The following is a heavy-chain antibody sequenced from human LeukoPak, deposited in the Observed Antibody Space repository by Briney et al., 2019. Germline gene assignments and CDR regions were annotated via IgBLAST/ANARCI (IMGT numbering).Heavy chain of an antibody. V-gene: IGHV4-61*02. CDR3: ARPLGGSSLGWFDP. CDR2: IYTSGST. D-gene: IGHD6-13*01. CDR1: GGSISSGSYY. Sequence: SETLSLTCTVSGGSISSGSYYWSWIRQPAGKGLEWIGRIYTSGSTNYNPSLKSRVTISVDTSKNQFSLKLSSVTAADTAVYYCARPLGGSSLGWFDPWGQGTLVTVSS. J-gene: IGHJ5*02.